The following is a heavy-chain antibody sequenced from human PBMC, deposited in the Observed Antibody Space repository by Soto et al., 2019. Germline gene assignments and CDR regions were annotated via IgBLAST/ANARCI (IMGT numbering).Heavy chain of an antibody. CDR3: ATSDTGYYYGMDV. V-gene: IGHV5-51*01. J-gene: IGHJ6*02. CDR1: GYSFTDYW. CDR2: IYPADSDT. Sequence: GESLKISCKGSGYSFTDYWIGWVRQMPGKGLEWMGIIYPADSDTRYSPSVQGQVTISADKSISTAYLQWTSLKASDTAMYYCATSDTGYYYGMDVWGQGDTVTVSS.